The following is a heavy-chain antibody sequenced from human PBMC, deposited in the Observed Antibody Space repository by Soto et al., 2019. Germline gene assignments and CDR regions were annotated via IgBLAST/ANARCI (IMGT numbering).Heavy chain of an antibody. CDR2: IIPIFGTA. CDR1: GGTFSSYA. J-gene: IGHJ4*02. CDR3: ATDHRYCSGGSCYSLPKN. D-gene: IGHD2-15*01. Sequence: SVKVSCKASGGTFSSYAISWVRQAPGQGLEWMGGIIPIFGTANYAQKFQGRVTITADESTSTAYMELSSLRSEDTAVYYCATDHRYCSGGSCYSLPKNWGQGTLVTVSP. V-gene: IGHV1-69*13.